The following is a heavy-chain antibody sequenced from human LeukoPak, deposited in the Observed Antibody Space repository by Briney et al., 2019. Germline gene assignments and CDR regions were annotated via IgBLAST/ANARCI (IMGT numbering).Heavy chain of an antibody. CDR3: ARGNGVNGFYYMDV. Sequence: GGSLRLSCAASGFTFSSYWMSWVRQAPRKGLEWVANIKKDGSEKYYVDSVKGRFTISRDNSKNTLYLQMNSLRAEDTAVYYCARGNGVNGFYYMDVWGKGTTVTISS. D-gene: IGHD3-3*01. CDR2: IKKDGSEK. CDR1: GFTFSSYW. J-gene: IGHJ6*03. V-gene: IGHV3-7*01.